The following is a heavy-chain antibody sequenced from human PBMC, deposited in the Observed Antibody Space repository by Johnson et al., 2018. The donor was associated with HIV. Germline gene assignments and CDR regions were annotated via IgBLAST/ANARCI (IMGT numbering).Heavy chain of an antibody. CDR3: ARPQGELVWFGELGLDI. D-gene: IGHD3-10*01. CDR2: IWYDGSNK. J-gene: IGHJ3*02. CDR1: GFTFSSYG. Sequence: VQLVESGGGVVQPGRSLRLSCAASGFTFSSYGMHWVRQAPGKGLEWVAVIWYDGSNKYYADSVRGRFTISRDNSKNTLYLQMNSLRAEDTAVYYCARPQGELVWFGELGLDIWGQGTMVTVSP. V-gene: IGHV3-33*01.